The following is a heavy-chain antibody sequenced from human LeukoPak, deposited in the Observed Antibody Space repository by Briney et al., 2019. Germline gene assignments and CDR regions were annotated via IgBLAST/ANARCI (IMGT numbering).Heavy chain of an antibody. CDR2: INHSGST. CDR1: GGSFSGYY. D-gene: IGHD6-6*01. CDR3: AKPAEYTNWFDP. J-gene: IGHJ5*02. V-gene: IGHV4-34*01. Sequence: SETLSLTCAVYGGSFSGYYWSWIRQPPGKGLEWFGEINHSGSTNYNPSLKSRVTISVDTSKNQFSLKPSSVTAADTAVYYCAKPAEYTNWFDPWGQGTLVTVSS.